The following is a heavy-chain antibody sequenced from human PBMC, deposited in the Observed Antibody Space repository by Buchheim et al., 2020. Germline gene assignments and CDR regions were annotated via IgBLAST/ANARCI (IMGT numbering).Heavy chain of an antibody. J-gene: IGHJ4*02. D-gene: IGHD3-3*01. CDR2: INSDGSST. V-gene: IGHV3-74*01. CDR1: GFTFSSYW. Sequence: EVQLVESGGGLVQPGGSLRLSCAASGFTFSSYWMHWVRQAPGKGLVWVSRINSDGSSTSYADSVKGRFTISRDNAKNTLYLKMNSLRAEDTAVYYCARTIPSYYDFWSGYYEPPGFDYWGQGTL. CDR3: ARTIPSYYDFWSGYYEPPGFDY.